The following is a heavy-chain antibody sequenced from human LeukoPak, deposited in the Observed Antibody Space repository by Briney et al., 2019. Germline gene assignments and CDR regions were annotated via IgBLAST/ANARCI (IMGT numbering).Heavy chain of an antibody. CDR1: GFTFSSYA. CDR3: AKIFLGGYDSSGYYYKGDAFDI. V-gene: IGHV3-23*01. D-gene: IGHD3-22*01. CDR2: ISGSGGST. Sequence: PGGSLRLSCVASGFTFSSYAMSWVRQAPGKGLEWVSAISGSGGSTYYADSVKGRFTISRDNSKNTLYLQMNSLRAEDTAVYYCAKIFLGGYDSSGYYYKGDAFDIWGQGTMVTVSS. J-gene: IGHJ3*02.